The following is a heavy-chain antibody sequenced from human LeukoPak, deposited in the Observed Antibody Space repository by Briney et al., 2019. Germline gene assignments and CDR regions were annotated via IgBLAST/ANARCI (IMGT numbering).Heavy chain of an antibody. D-gene: IGHD3-10*01. CDR1: GGSISSGDYY. CDR2: IYYSGSA. J-gene: IGHJ6*02. CDR3: AREFYGSGSYAPYYYYYGMDV. Sequence: SETLSLTCTVSGGSISSGDYYWSWIRQPPGRGLEWIGYIYYSGSAYYHPSLKSRLTISVDTSKNQFSLKLSLVTAADTAVYYCAREFYGSGSYAPYYYYYGMDVWGQGTTVTVSS. V-gene: IGHV4-30-4*01.